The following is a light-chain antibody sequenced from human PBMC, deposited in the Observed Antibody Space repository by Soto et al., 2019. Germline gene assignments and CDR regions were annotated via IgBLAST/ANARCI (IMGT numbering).Light chain of an antibody. CDR3: CSYAGANTLVV. Sequence: QSVLTQPRSFSGSPGQSVAISCTGTSSDVGGYYFVSWYQHHPGTAPKLIVYNVDKRPSGVPNRFSGSKSGNTASLTISGLQADDEADYYCCSYAGANTLVVFGGGTQLTV. J-gene: IGLJ3*02. CDR1: SSDVGGYYF. CDR2: NVD. V-gene: IGLV2-11*01.